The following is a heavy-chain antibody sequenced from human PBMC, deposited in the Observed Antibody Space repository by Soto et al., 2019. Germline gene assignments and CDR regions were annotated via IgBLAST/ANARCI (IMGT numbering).Heavy chain of an antibody. V-gene: IGHV4-4*02. D-gene: IGHD6-19*01. CDR1: SGSISSSNW. CDR3: ARAPQAVAANWFDP. J-gene: IGHJ5*02. Sequence: SETLSLTCAVSSGSISSSNWWSWVSQPPGKGLEWIGEIYHSGSTYYNPSLKSRVTISVDKSKNQFSLKLSSVTAADTAVYYCARAPQAVAANWFDPWGQGTLVT. CDR2: IYHSGST.